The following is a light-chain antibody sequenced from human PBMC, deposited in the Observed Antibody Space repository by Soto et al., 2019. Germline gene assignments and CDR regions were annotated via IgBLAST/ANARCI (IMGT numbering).Light chain of an antibody. CDR1: QSVSGDY. Sequence: EVVLTQSPDILSLSPGERASLSCRASQSVSGDYVAWYQQKPGQAPGLLIQGASNRATGIPDRFSGSGSGTDFTLTISRLEPEDFAVYFRHRYGSSPTFGQGTRLEIK. CDR2: GAS. J-gene: IGKJ2*01. CDR3: HRYGSSPT. V-gene: IGKV3-20*01.